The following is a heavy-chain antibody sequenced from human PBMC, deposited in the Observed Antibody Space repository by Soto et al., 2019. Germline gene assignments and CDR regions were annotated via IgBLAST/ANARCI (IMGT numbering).Heavy chain of an antibody. Sequence: SETLSLTCTVSGGSISSYYWSWIRQPPGKGLEWIGYIYYSGSTNYNPSLKSRVTISVDTAKNQFSLKLSSVTAADTAVYYCARDQGYSYGIGWFDPWGQGTLVTVSS. CDR1: GGSISSYY. CDR2: IYYSGST. V-gene: IGHV4-59*01. CDR3: ARDQGYSYGIGWFDP. D-gene: IGHD5-18*01. J-gene: IGHJ5*02.